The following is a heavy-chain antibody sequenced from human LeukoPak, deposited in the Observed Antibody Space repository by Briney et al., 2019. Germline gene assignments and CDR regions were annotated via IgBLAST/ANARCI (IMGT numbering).Heavy chain of an antibody. CDR3: ARDGGNYDFWSGYLSYNWFDP. V-gene: IGHV4-34*01. CDR2: INHSGSI. Sequence: SETLSLTCAVYGGSFSGYYWSWIRQPPGKGLEWIGEINHSGSINYNSSLKSRVTISVDTSKNQFSLKLSSVTAADTAVYYCARDGGNYDFWSGYLSYNWFDPWGQGTLVTVSS. D-gene: IGHD3-3*01. CDR1: GGSFSGYY. J-gene: IGHJ5*02.